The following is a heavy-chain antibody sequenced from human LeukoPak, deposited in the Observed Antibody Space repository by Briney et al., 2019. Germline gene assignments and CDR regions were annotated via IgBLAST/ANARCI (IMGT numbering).Heavy chain of an antibody. V-gene: IGHV1-69*06. CDR3: ARDGSRIVVAGTAYYFDY. CDR1: GGTFSSYA. CDR2: IIPIFGTA. Sequence: ASVKVSFKASGGTFSSYAISWVRQAPGQGLEWMGGIIPIFGTANYAQKFQGRVTITADKSTSTAYMELSSLRSEDMAVYYCARDGSRIVVAGTAYYFDYWGQGTPVTVSS. J-gene: IGHJ4*02. D-gene: IGHD3-22*01.